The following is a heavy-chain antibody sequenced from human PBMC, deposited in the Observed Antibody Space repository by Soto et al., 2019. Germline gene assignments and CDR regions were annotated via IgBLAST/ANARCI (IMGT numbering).Heavy chain of an antibody. CDR2: IWYDGSNK. V-gene: IGHV3-33*01. J-gene: IGHJ6*03. D-gene: IGHD1-20*01. CDR3: ARDWVGTGLQITQRYYYYMDV. Sequence: GGSLRLSCAASGFTFSSYGMHWVRQAPGKGLEWVAVIWYDGSNKYYADSVKGRFTISRDNSKNTLWLQMNSLRVEDTAVYYCARDWVGTGLQITQRYYYYMDVWGKGTTVTVSS. CDR1: GFTFSSYG.